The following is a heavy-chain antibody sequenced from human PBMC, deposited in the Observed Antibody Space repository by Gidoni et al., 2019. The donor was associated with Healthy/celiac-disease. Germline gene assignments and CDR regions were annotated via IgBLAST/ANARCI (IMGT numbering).Heavy chain of an antibody. CDR3: ATTGPLPAAMTRGYYYYYGMDV. CDR2: SNPNSGGT. CDR1: GYTFTGYY. Sequence: QVQLVQSGAEVKKPGASVKVSCKASGYTFTGYYTHWVRQAPGQGLEWMGWSNPNSGGTNYAQKFQGWVTMTRDTSISTAYMELSRLRSDDTAVYYCATTGPLPAAMTRGYYYYYGMDVWGQGTTVTVSS. V-gene: IGHV1-2*04. J-gene: IGHJ6*02. D-gene: IGHD2-2*01.